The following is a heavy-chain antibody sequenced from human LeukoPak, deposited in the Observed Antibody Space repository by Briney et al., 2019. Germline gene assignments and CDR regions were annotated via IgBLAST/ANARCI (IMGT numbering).Heavy chain of an antibody. D-gene: IGHD6-6*01. J-gene: IGHJ4*02. Sequence: GGSLRLSCAASEFSVSSNYMTWVRQAPGKGLEWVSVIHSDGTTYYADSVRGRFTISRDNAKNSLYLQMNSLRVEDTAVYYCARWYSSSQWGQGTLVTVSS. CDR3: ARWYSSSQ. CDR2: IHSDGTT. V-gene: IGHV3-53*01. CDR1: EFSVSSNY.